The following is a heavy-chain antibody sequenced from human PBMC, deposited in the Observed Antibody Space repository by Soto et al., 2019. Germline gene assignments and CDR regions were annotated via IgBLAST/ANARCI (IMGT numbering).Heavy chain of an antibody. V-gene: IGHV4-31*03. J-gene: IGHJ4*02. CDR2: IYYSGST. D-gene: IGHD3-10*01. Sequence: QVQLQESGPGLVKPSQTLSLTCTVSGGSISSGGYYWSWIRQHPGKGLEWIGYIYYSGSTYYNPSLKSRVTIPVDTSKNQFAQKLSSVTAADTAVYYCARVARVGSGSYHFDYWGQGTLVTVSS. CDR3: ARVARVGSGSYHFDY. CDR1: GGSISSGGYY.